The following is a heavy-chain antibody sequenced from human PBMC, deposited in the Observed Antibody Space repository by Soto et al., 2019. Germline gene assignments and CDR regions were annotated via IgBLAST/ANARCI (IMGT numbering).Heavy chain of an antibody. CDR1: GFTFSSDW. CDR3: ARAAFLDY. J-gene: IGHJ4*02. CDR2: INSGGSAT. Sequence: EVQLVESGGGLVQPGGSLRLSCAASGFTFSSDWMHWVRQTPEKGLVWVSHINSGGSATSYADSVKGRFTISRDNAKNTLYLQMNSLRAEDTAVYYCARAAFLDYWGQGTLVTVSS. V-gene: IGHV3-74*01. D-gene: IGHD3-16*01.